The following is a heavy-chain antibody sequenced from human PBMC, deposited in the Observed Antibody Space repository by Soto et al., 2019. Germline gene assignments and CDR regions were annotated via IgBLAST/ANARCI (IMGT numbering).Heavy chain of an antibody. Sequence: PGGSLRLSCAASGFTFSSYSMNWVRQAPGKGLEWVSSISSSSSYIYYADSVKGRFTISRDNAKNSLYLQMNSLRAEDTAVYYCARVFGGYEYYFDYWGQGTLVTVSS. V-gene: IGHV3-21*01. J-gene: IGHJ4*02. D-gene: IGHD5-12*01. CDR1: GFTFSSYS. CDR2: ISSSSSYI. CDR3: ARVFGGYEYYFDY.